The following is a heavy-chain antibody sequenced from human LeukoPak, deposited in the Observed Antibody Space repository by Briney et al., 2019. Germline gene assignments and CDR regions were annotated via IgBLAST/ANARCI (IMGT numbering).Heavy chain of an antibody. Sequence: GSLRLSCSASGFTFSSYGMHWVRQAPGKGLEWVSTVGGSGGNTYYADSVKGRFTISRDNSKNTLYLQMNGLRVEDTAVYYCAKDMQTWPRFPDYWGQGTLVAVSS. D-gene: IGHD5-12*01. CDR1: GFTFSSYG. CDR2: VGGSGGNT. J-gene: IGHJ4*02. V-gene: IGHV3-23*01. CDR3: AKDMQTWPRFPDY.